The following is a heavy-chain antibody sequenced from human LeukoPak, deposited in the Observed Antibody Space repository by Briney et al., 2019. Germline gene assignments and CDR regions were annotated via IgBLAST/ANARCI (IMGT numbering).Heavy chain of an antibody. V-gene: IGHV1-18*04. CDR2: ISAYNGNT. CDR3: ARDRIVVAGTMSGRSQPDY. CDR1: GYTFTDYG. Sequence: GASVRVSCKASGYTFTDYGITWVRQAPGQGLEWVAWISAYNGNTKYAQNLQGRVTLATDFSTNTAYMDLRSLRSDDTAVYYCARDRIVVAGTMSGRSQPDYWGQGTLVTVSS. D-gene: IGHD6-19*01. J-gene: IGHJ4*02.